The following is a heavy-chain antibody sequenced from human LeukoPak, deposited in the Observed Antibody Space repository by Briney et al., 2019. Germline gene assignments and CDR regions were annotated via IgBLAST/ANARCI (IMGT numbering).Heavy chain of an antibody. CDR1: GGSFSGYY. J-gene: IGHJ5*02. CDR3: ARDLLWDYGSGSYYP. Sequence: PSETLSLTCAVYGGSFSGYYWSWIRQPPGKGLEWIGEINHSGSTNYNPSLKSRVTISVDTSKNQFSLKLTSVTAADTAVYYCARDLLWDYGSGSYYPWGQGTLVTVSS. D-gene: IGHD3-10*01. V-gene: IGHV4-34*01. CDR2: INHSGST.